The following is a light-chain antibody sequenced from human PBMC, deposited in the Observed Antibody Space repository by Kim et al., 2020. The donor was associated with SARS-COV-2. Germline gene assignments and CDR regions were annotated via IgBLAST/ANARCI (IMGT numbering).Light chain of an antibody. J-gene: IGKJ2*01. CDR3: QHYSRFPYT. CDR1: QSVTDG. CDR2: KAS. V-gene: IGKV1-5*03. Sequence: ASVGDSVTITCRASQSVTDGLAWYQQKTGKAPNLLIYKASTLESGVPSRFSGSGFGTEFTLTISSLQPDDFATYYCQHYSRFPYTFGQGTKLEI.